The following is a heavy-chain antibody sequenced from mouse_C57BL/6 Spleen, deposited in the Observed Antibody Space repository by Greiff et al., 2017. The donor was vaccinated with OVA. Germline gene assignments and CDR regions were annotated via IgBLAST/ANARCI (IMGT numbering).Heavy chain of an antibody. CDR1: GYSITSGYY. CDR3: ASLPY. V-gene: IGHV3-6*01. D-gene: IGHD2-1*01. CDR2: ISYDGSN. Sequence: EVQLLESGPGLVKPSQSLSLTCSVTGYSITSGYYWNWIRQFPGNKLEWMGYISYDGSNNYNPSLKNRISITRDTSKNQFFLKLNSVTTEDTATYCCASLPYWGQGTTLTVSS. J-gene: IGHJ2*01.